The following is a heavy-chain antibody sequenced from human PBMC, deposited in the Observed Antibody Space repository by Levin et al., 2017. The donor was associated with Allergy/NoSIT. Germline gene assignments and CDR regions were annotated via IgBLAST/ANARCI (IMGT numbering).Heavy chain of an antibody. CDR2: ISGSGGST. Sequence: LGESLKISCAASGFTFSSYAMSWVRQAPGKGLEWVSAISGSGGSTYYADSVKGRFTISRDNSKNTLYLQMNSLRAEDTAVYYCAKGEYSSSSYYYYYMDVWGKGTTVTVSS. CDR3: AKGEYSSSSYYYYYMDV. V-gene: IGHV3-23*01. J-gene: IGHJ6*03. CDR1: GFTFSSYA. D-gene: IGHD6-6*01.